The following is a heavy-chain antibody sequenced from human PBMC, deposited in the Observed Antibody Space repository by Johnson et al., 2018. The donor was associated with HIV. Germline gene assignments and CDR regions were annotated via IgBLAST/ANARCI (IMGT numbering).Heavy chain of an antibody. Sequence: VQLVESGGGLIQPGGSLRLSCAASGFTVSSNYMSWVRQVPGKGLEWVSGVNWNGGSTGYADSAKGRFTISRDNAKNSLYLQMNRLRAEDTALYYCAKDSRAGYYDSSGWGDAFDILGQGTMVTVSS. V-gene: IGHV3-53*01. CDR3: AKDSRAGYYDSSGWGDAFDI. CDR2: NWNGGST. J-gene: IGHJ3*02. D-gene: IGHD3-22*01. CDR1: GFTVSSNY.